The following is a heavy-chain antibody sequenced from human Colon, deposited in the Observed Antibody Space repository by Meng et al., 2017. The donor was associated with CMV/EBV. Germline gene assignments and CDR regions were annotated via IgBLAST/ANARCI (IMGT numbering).Heavy chain of an antibody. CDR1: CRFSDYA. CDR2: IAYDGNNK. V-gene: IGHV3-30-3*01. D-gene: IGHD3-22*01. J-gene: IGHJ4*02. Sequence: CRFSDYAMQWGRQAPGKGLEWLTVIAYDGNNKYDADSVKGRFTISRDTSTNTLYLQMNSLRPEDTAVYYCGRTKELHYHDNSGSFDSWGQGILVTVSS. CDR3: GRTKELHYHDNSGSFDS.